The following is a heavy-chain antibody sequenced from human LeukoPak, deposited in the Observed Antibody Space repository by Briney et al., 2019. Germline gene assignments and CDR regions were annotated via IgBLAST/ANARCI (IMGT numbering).Heavy chain of an antibody. CDR3: ARDPDCDSTSCYIGPYNWFDP. Sequence: GGSLRLSCAASGFSFRNYWMHWFRQAPGKGLVWVSRINKDGTNTNYADSVKGRFTISRDNAKNTLYLQMNSLRAEDTAVYYCARDPDCDSTSCYIGPYNWFDPWGQGTLVTVSS. V-gene: IGHV3-74*01. CDR2: INKDGTNT. D-gene: IGHD2-2*02. J-gene: IGHJ5*02. CDR1: GFSFRNYW.